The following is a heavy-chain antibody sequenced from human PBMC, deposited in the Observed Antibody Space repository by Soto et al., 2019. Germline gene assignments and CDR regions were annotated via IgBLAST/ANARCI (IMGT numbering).Heavy chain of an antibody. Sequence: QVQLVQSGAELRKPGASVKVSCKASGYTFTAYYMHWVRQAPGQGLEWMGWINPDTGGTNTAQKFQGRVTMTRDTSINTAYMELSSLRSDDTAVYYCARDPGGTVTMAPDYWGQGTLVTVSS. CDR3: ARDPGGTVTMAPDY. CDR1: GYTFTAYY. J-gene: IGHJ4*02. CDR2: INPDTGGT. V-gene: IGHV1-2*02. D-gene: IGHD4-17*01.